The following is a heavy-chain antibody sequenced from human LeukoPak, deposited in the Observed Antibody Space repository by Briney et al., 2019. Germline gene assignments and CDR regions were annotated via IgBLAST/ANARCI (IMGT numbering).Heavy chain of an antibody. CDR3: ARVYDCSSTSCFPGGYYYYMDV. D-gene: IGHD2-2*01. Sequence: PSETLSLTCTVSGGSISSGGYYWSWIRQPPGKGLEWIGYIYHSGSTYYNPSLKSRATISVDRSKNQFSLKLSSVTAADTAVYYCARVYDCSSTSCFPGGYYYYMDVWGKGTTVTVSS. J-gene: IGHJ6*03. V-gene: IGHV4-30-2*01. CDR2: IYHSGST. CDR1: GGSISSGGYY.